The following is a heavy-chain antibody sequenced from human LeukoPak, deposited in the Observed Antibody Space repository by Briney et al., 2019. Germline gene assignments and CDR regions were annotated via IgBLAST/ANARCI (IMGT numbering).Heavy chain of an antibody. CDR1: GFTFSSYA. J-gene: IGHJ6*03. CDR2: ISGSGGST. Sequence: PGGSLSLSCAASGFTFSSYAMSSVRQAPGGGLEWVSAISGSGGSTYYADSVKGRFTISRDNSKNTLYLQMNSLRAEDTAVYYCAKPYYYGYYYYMDVGGKGTTVTVSS. V-gene: IGHV3-23*01. CDR3: AKPYYYGYYYYMDV. D-gene: IGHD3-10*01.